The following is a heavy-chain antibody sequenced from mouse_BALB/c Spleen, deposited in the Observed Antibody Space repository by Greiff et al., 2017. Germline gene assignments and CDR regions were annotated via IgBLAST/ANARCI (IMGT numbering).Heavy chain of an antibody. V-gene: IGHV1-55*01. Sequence: VKLQQPGAELVKPGTSVKLSCKASGYNFTSYWINWVKLRPGQGLEWIGDIYPGSGSTNYNEKFKSKATLTVDTSSSTAYMQLSSLASEDSALYCCTAYRYGEGWFAYWGQGTLVTVSA. CDR3: TAYRYGEGWFAY. J-gene: IGHJ3*01. CDR1: GYNFTSYW. CDR2: IYPGSGST. D-gene: IGHD2-14*01.